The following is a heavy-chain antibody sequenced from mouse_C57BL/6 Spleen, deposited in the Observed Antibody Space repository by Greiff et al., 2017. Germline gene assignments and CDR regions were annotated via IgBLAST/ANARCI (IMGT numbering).Heavy chain of an antibody. D-gene: IGHD1-1*01. CDR2: ILPGSGST. V-gene: IGHV1-9*01. CDR1: GYTFTGYW. Sequence: QVQLQQSGAELMKPGASVKLSCKATGYTFTGYWIEWVKQRPGHGLEWIGEILPGSGSTTYNEKFKGKATFTADTSSNTAYMQLSSLTTEDSAIYYCARGTTVRGAPDYWGQGTTLTVSS. CDR3: ARGTTVRGAPDY. J-gene: IGHJ2*01.